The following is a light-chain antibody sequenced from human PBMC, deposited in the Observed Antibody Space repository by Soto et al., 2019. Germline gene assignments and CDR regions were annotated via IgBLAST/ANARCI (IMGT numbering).Light chain of an antibody. Sequence: DIVLPQSPGTVSLSPGERDTLSCRASQSLTNSYLAWYQQKPGHAPRLLIHGASRRATGTPDRFSGSGSGTDFTLSISSLEPEVFAVYYCQQYESSPPPYTFGQGPNLEIK. J-gene: IGKJ2*01. V-gene: IGKV3-20*01. CDR1: QSLTNSY. CDR2: GAS. CDR3: QQYESSPPPYT.